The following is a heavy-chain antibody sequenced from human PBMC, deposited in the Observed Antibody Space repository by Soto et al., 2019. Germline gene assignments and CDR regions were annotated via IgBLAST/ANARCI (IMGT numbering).Heavy chain of an antibody. CDR3: AKDMGQWLVMNWFDP. CDR2: ISWNSGSI. V-gene: IGHV3-9*01. CDR1: GFTFDDYA. Sequence: GGSLRLSCAASGFTFDDYAMHWVRQAPGKGLEWVSGISWNSGSIGYADSVKGRFTISRDNAKNSLYLQMNSLRAEDTALYYCAKDMGQWLVMNWFDPWGQGTLVTVSS. D-gene: IGHD6-19*01. J-gene: IGHJ5*02.